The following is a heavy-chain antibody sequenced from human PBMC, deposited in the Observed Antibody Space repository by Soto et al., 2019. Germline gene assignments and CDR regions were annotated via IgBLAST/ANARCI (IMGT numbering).Heavy chain of an antibody. D-gene: IGHD2-15*01. J-gene: IGHJ3*02. CDR1: GFTFSSYS. V-gene: IGHV3-21*01. CDR3: ARDVGYCSGGSGRGAFDI. CDR2: ISSSSSYI. Sequence: EVQLVESGGGLVKPGGSLRLSCAASGFTFSSYSMNWVRQAPGKGLEWVSSISSSSSYIYYADSVKGRFTISRDNAKNSRYLKINSLRAEDTAVYYVARDVGYCSGGSGRGAFDIWGQGTMVTVSS.